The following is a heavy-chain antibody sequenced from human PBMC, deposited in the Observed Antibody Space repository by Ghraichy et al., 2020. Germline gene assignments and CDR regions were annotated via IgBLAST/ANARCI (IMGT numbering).Heavy chain of an antibody. V-gene: IGHV3-7*03. D-gene: IGHD2-15*01. CDR3: ARVRGYRATSGGLLFDI. CDR1: GFTFSSYW. Sequence: GGSLRLSCAASGFTFSSYWMSWVRQAPGKGLEWVANIKQDGSEKYYVDSVKGRFTISRDNAKNSLYLQMNSLRAEDTAVYYCARVRGYRATSGGLLFDIWGQGTMVTVSS. CDR2: IKQDGSEK. J-gene: IGHJ3*02.